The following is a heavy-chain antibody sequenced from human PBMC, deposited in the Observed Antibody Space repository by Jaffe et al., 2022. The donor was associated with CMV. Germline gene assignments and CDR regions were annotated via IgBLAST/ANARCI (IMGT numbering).Heavy chain of an antibody. J-gene: IGHJ4*02. CDR3: ARGVAVADEYYFDY. Sequence: QVQLVQSGAEVKKPGTSVKVSCKASGYTFTGYGISWVRQAPGQGLEWMGWISVYNGNTNYAQKLQGRVTMTTDTSTRSAYMELRSLRSDDTALYFCARGVAVADEYYFDYWGQGTLVTVSS. D-gene: IGHD6-19*01. V-gene: IGHV1-18*04. CDR2: ISVYNGNT. CDR1: GYTFTGYG.